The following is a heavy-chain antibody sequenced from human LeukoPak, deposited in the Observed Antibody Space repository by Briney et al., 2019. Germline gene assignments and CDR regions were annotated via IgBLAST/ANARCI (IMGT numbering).Heavy chain of an antibody. CDR3: ARGSYGYW. D-gene: IGHD5-18*01. Sequence: SETLSLTCTVSGGSISSSSYYWGWIRQPPGKGLEWIGSIYYSGSTYYNPSLKSRVTISVDTSKNQFSLKLSSVTAADTAVYYCARGSYGYWWGQGTLVTVSS. J-gene: IGHJ4*02. V-gene: IGHV4-39*07. CDR1: GGSISSSSYY. CDR2: IYYSGST.